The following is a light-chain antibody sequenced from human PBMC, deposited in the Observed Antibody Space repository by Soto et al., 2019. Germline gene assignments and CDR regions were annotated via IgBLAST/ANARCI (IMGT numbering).Light chain of an antibody. Sequence: QSALTQPASVSGSPGQSITISCTGTSSDVGAYTFVSWYQQYPGKAPKLLIYAVTNRPSGVSTRFSGSKSGNTASLTISGLQAEDEADYYCSSYTSTSTRVFGGGTKLTVL. CDR1: SSDVGAYTF. V-gene: IGLV2-14*01. CDR2: AVT. CDR3: SSYTSTSTRV. J-gene: IGLJ3*02.